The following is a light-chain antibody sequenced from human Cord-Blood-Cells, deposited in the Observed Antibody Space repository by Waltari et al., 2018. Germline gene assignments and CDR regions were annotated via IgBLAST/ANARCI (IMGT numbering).Light chain of an antibody. CDR3: SSYTSSSTLV. CDR2: DVS. Sequence: QSALTQPASVSGSPGQSITISCTGTSSDVGGYNYVSWYQQHPGKAPKLMIYDVSKGPCGVSNRFSGTKAGNTASLTISGLQAEDEADYYCSSYTSSSTLVFGGGTKLTVL. CDR1: SSDVGGYNY. J-gene: IGLJ2*01. V-gene: IGLV2-14*01.